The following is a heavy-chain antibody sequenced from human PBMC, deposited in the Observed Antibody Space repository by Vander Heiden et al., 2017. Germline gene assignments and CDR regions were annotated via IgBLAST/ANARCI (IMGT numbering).Heavy chain of an antibody. Sequence: QVQLQESGPGLVKPSETLSLTCTVSGGSINSNYWSWIRQPAGKGLEWIGRITSSGSTYYNPSLKSRVTMSVDTSKNQFSLHLISVTAADTAVYFCARGYHQAVSEYYFDPWGQGTLVTVSS. D-gene: IGHD1-26*01. CDR3: ARGYHQAVSEYYFDP. CDR2: ITSSGST. V-gene: IGHV4-4*07. J-gene: IGHJ5*02. CDR1: GGSINSNY.